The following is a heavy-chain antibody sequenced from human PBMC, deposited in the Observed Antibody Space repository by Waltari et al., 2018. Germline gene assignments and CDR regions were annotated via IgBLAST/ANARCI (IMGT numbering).Heavy chain of an antibody. CDR1: GVSISSYY. J-gene: IGHJ4*02. V-gene: IGHV4-59*01. Sequence: QVQLQESGPGLVKPSETLSLTCTISGVSISSYYWSWIRQPQGRGLEWIGYIDNSGSTNYNPSLKSRVTISVDTSKNQLFLKLTSVTAADMAVYYCAKARSNYYDSSGYDYWGQGARVTISS. CDR3: AKARSNYYDSSGYDY. CDR2: IDNSGST. D-gene: IGHD3-22*01.